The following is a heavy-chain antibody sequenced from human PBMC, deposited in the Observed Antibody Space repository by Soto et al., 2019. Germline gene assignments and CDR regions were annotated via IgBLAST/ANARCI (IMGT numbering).Heavy chain of an antibody. Sequence: GGSLRLSCAASGFTFSSYGMHWVRQAPGKGLEWVAVIWYDGSNKYYADSVKGRFTISRDNSKNTLYLQMNSLRAEDTAVYYCARGGRLGGSWYGPDYYYGMDVWGQGTTVTVSS. CDR1: GFTFSSYG. CDR2: IWYDGSNK. D-gene: IGHD6-13*01. V-gene: IGHV3-33*01. CDR3: ARGGRLGGSWYGPDYYYGMDV. J-gene: IGHJ6*02.